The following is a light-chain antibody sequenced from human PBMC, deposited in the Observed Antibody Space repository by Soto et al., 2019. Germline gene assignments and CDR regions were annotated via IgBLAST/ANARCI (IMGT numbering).Light chain of an antibody. CDR1: QSVSSSY. V-gene: IGKV3-20*01. CDR3: QQYSDSPYT. J-gene: IGKJ2*01. CDR2: GAS. Sequence: DMVLTQSPGTLSLSPGERATLSCRARQSVSSSYLAWYQQRPGQAPRLLIYGASIRATGIPDRFSGSGSGTDFTLTISELEPEDLAVYYCQQYSDSPYTFGQGTKLEIK.